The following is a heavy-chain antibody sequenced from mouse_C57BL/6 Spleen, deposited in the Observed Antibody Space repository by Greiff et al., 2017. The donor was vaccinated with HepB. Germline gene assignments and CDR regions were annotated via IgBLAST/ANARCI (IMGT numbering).Heavy chain of an antibody. CDR1: GYTFTSYW. CDR3: ARSGYYDYDGGAMDY. CDR2: IDPSDSET. V-gene: IGHV1-52*01. J-gene: IGHJ4*01. D-gene: IGHD2-4*01. Sequence: QVQLQQPGAELVRPGSSVKLSCKASGYTFTSYWMHWVKQRPIQGLEWIGNIDPSDSETHYNQKFKDKATLTVDKSSSTAYMQLSSLTSEDSAVYYCARSGYYDYDGGAMDYWGQGTSVTVSS.